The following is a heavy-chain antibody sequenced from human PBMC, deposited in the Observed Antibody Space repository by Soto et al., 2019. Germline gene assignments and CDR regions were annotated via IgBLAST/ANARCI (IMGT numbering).Heavy chain of an antibody. J-gene: IGHJ4*02. CDR3: AKAQGGSYFDY. CDR2: ISSSGGST. V-gene: IGHV3-23*01. Sequence: PGWSLRLSCAASVFTFISNAMSWVRQAPGKGLEWVSGISSSGGSTYYADSVKGRFTISRDNSKNMLYLQMNNLRAEDTAVYYCAKAQGGSYFDYWGQGTLVTVSS. D-gene: IGHD2-15*01. CDR1: VFTFISNA.